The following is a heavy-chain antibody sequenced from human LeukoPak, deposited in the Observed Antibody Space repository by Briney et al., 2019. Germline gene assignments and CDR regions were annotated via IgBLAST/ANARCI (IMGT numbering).Heavy chain of an antibody. Sequence: GGSLRLSCAASGFTFSSYWMSWVRQAPGEGLEWVANIKQDGSEKYYVDSVRGRFTITRDNAKNSLYLQMNSLRAEDTAVYYCARGAVPAATRNYYYGMDVWGKGTTVTVSS. D-gene: IGHD2-2*01. CDR3: ARGAVPAATRNYYYGMDV. CDR1: GFTFSSYW. CDR2: IKQDGSEK. V-gene: IGHV3-7*03. J-gene: IGHJ6*04.